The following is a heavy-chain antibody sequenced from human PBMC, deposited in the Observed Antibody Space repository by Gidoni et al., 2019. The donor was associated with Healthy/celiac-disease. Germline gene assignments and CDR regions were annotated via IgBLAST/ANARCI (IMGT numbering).Heavy chain of an antibody. CDR1: GFTFSSYG. CDR3: ARGAVTGNWYFDL. Sequence: QVQLVESGGCVVQPGRSLRLSCAASGFTFSSYGMHWVRQAPGKGLEWVAVIWYDGSNKYYADSVKGRFTISRDNSKNTLYLQMNSLRAEDTAVYYCARGAVTGNWYFDLWGRGTLVTVSS. CDR2: IWYDGSNK. J-gene: IGHJ2*01. D-gene: IGHD4-17*01. V-gene: IGHV3-33*01.